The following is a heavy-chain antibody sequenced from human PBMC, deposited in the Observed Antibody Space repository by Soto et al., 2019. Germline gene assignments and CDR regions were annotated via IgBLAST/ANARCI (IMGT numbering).Heavy chain of an antibody. V-gene: IGHV4-59*08. D-gene: IGHD3-10*01. CDR1: DGSISSYY. CDR3: ARLLWSSGDWFDP. CDR2: IYYSGST. J-gene: IGHJ5*02. Sequence: QVQLQESGPGLVKPSETLSLTCTVSDGSISSYYWSWIRQPAGKGLEWIGYIYYSGSTNYNPSLKSRVTISVDTSKYQFSLKLSSVTAADTAVYYCARLLWSSGDWFDPWGQGTLVTVSS.